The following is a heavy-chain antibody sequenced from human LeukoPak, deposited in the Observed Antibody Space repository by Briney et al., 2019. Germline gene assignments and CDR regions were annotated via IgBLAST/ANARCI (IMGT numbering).Heavy chain of an antibody. Sequence: SETLSLTCTGSGGSISSYYWSWIRQPPGKGLEWIGYISYSGSTNYNPSLKSRVTISVDTSKNQFSLKLSSVTAADTAVFYCARDVRGSSGRYYYYYMDVWGKGTTVTVSS. CDR1: GGSISSYY. D-gene: IGHD3-22*01. CDR2: ISYSGST. CDR3: ARDVRGSSGRYYYYYMDV. V-gene: IGHV4-59*12. J-gene: IGHJ6*03.